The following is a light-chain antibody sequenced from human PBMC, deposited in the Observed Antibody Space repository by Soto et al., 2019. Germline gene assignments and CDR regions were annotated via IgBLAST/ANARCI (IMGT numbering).Light chain of an antibody. Sequence: QSVLTQPASVSGSPGQSITISCTGTSSDVGDYNYVSWYQHHPGKAPKLMIFDVSNRPSGVSNRFSGSKSGNTASLTISGLQPEDKADYYCSSYTPSITRQIVFVTGTKATV. CDR2: DVS. V-gene: IGLV2-14*03. J-gene: IGLJ1*01. CDR1: SSDVGDYNY. CDR3: SSYTPSITRQIV.